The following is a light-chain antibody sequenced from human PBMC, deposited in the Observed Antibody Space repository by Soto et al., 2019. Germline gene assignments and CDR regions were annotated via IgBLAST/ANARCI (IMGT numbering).Light chain of an antibody. CDR1: QSISSW. J-gene: IGKJ2*01. CDR3: QQSMGYT. Sequence: DIQMTQSPSTLSASVGDRVTITCRASQSISSWLAWYQQKPGKAPKLLIYDASSLESGVPSRFSGSGSGTEFTLTISSLQPDYFATYYCQQSMGYTFGQGTKLEIK. V-gene: IGKV1-5*01. CDR2: DAS.